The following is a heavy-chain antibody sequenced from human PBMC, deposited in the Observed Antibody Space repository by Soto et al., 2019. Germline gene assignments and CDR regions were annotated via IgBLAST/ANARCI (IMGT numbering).Heavy chain of an antibody. CDR3: ARQEDYYDPDY. J-gene: IGHJ4*02. CDR2: IYSNGIT. Sequence: PSETLSLTCTVSGGSLSNYNWNWVRQSAGKGLEWIGRIYSNGITYYNPSLRSRISISLDTSKNHLSLRLTSVTAADTAVYYCARQEDYYDPDYWGQGNMVTVSS. CDR1: GGSLSNYN. V-gene: IGHV4-4*07. D-gene: IGHD3-16*01.